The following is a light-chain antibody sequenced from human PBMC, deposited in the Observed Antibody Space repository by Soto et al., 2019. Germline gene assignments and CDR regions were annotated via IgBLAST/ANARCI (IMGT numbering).Light chain of an antibody. J-gene: IGLJ2*01. CDR1: SSNIGSNY. Sequence: QCVLTQPPSASGTPGQRVTISCSGSSSNIGSNYVYWYQQLPGTAPKLLIYRNNQRPSGVPDRFSGSKSGTSASLAISGLRSEDEADYYCAAWDDSLSGGVVFGGGTKLTVL. V-gene: IGLV1-47*01. CDR3: AAWDDSLSGGVV. CDR2: RNN.